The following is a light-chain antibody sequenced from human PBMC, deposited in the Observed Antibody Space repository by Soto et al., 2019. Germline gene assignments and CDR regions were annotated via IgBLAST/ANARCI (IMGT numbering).Light chain of an antibody. V-gene: IGLV6-57*04. CDR3: QSYDDTNQV. CDR2: EDY. J-gene: IGLJ3*02. Sequence: NLMLIQPHSVSESPGKTVIISCTRSSGSIATNYVQWYQQRPGSAPTTVIYEDYERPSGVPDRFSGSIDSSSNSASLTISGLRTEDEADYYCQSYDDTNQVFGGGTKLTVL. CDR1: SGSIATNY.